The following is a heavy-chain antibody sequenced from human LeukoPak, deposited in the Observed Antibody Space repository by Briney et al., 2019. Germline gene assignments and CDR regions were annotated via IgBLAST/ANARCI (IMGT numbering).Heavy chain of an antibody. J-gene: IGHJ1*01. Sequence: PSETLSLTCAVYGGSFSGYYWSWIRQPPGKGLEWIGEINHSGSTNYNPSLKSRVTISVDKSKDQFSLKLSSVTAADTAVYYCARGVPVQHWGQGTLVTVSS. D-gene: IGHD3-10*01. CDR2: INHSGST. V-gene: IGHV4-34*01. CDR3: ARGVPVQH. CDR1: GGSFSGYY.